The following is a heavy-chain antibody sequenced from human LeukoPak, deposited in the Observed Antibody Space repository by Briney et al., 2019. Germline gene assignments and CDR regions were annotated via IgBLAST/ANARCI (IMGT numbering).Heavy chain of an antibody. V-gene: IGHV3-30*18. CDR2: TSSDGSKK. J-gene: IGHJ4*02. Sequence: GTSLRLSCAASGFAFSTYGMHWVRQAPGKGLEWVAVTSSDGSKKDYADSVKGRFTISRDNSKNTLFLQMNSLRAEDTAVYYCAKKSPGTYYAPPDYWGQGTLVIVSS. CDR1: GFAFSTYG. CDR3: AKKSPGTYYAPPDY. D-gene: IGHD3-10*01.